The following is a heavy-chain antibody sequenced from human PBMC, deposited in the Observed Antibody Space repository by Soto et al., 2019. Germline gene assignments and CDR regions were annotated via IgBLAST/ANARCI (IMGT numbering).Heavy chain of an antibody. CDR2: TYYMSKWYY. CDR3: ARGEQYSGRIFDY. V-gene: IGHV6-1*01. CDR1: GDSVSSNSAG. J-gene: IGHJ4*01. Sequence: WQTLSLTCAITGDSVSSNSAGWSWVRQSPSRGLEWLGRTYYMSKWYYEYAVSVRVRITINPDTSKNQYSLQLNSVTPEDKAVYFCARGEQYSGRIFDYWGQGTLVNVSS. D-gene: IGHD1-26*01.